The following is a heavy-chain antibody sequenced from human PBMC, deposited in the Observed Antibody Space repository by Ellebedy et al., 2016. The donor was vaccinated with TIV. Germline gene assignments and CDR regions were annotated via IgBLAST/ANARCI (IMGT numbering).Heavy chain of an antibody. J-gene: IGHJ5*02. V-gene: IGHV4-39*01. Sequence: MPSETLSLTCTVSGGSISSSSYYRGWIRQSPGKGLEWIGSMYYSGTTLYNPSLKSRVTISVDTSKNQFSLKLTSVTAADTTMYYCARRGVGATDCDPWGQGTLVTVSS. CDR2: MYYSGTT. CDR1: GGSISSSSYY. D-gene: IGHD1-26*01. CDR3: ARRGVGATDCDP.